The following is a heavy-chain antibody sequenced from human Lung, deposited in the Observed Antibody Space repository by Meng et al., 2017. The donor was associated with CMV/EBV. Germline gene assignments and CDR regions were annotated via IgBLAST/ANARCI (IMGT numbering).Heavy chain of an antibody. CDR1: GFTFSSYA. CDR2: IKYDGTNK. D-gene: IGHD6-19*01. Sequence: GESLKISCAAAGFTFSSYAMHWVRQAPGKVLEWVAFIKYDGTNKHYADSVKGRFTISRDNSNKTLYLQMNSLRPEDTAVYYCAKDAYSGGWYVGDYWGQGSLVTVSS. J-gene: IGHJ4*02. V-gene: IGHV3-30*02. CDR3: AKDAYSGGWYVGDY.